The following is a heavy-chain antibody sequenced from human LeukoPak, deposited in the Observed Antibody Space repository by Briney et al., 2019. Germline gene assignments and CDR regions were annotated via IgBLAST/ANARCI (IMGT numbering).Heavy chain of an antibody. J-gene: IGHJ4*02. CDR1: GFTFSTYW. Sequence: GGSLRLSCAASGFTFSTYWMNWFRQTPGKGLEWVAKIKADGGEKDHVASVKGRFTISRDNAKNSLYLQMNRLRADDTAVYYCARELQLERLAFGKEGSAFDYWGQGTLVIVSS. D-gene: IGHD1-1*01. V-gene: IGHV3-7*01. CDR3: ARELQLERLAFGKEGSAFDY. CDR2: IKADGGEK.